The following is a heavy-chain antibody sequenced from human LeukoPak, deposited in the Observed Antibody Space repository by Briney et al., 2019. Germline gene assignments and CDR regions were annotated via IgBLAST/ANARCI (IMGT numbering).Heavy chain of an antibody. CDR3: ARDRAWYFFDY. Sequence: SETLSLTCTVSGGSISSYYWSWIRQPPGKGLEWIGYIYYSGSTNYNPSLKSRVTISVDTSKNQFSLKLSSVTAADTAVYYCARDRAWYFFDYWGQGTLVTVSS. CDR1: GGSISSYY. V-gene: IGHV4-59*12. J-gene: IGHJ4*02. CDR2: IYYSGST. D-gene: IGHD2-8*01.